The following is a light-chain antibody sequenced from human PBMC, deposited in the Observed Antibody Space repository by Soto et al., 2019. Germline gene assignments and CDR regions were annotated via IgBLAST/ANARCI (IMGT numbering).Light chain of an antibody. CDR1: QSISSY. J-gene: IGKJ5*01. V-gene: IGKV1-39*01. Sequence: DIQLTQSPSSLSVSVVDRVTITCRASQSISSYLNWYQQKPGKAPKLLIYAASSLQSGVPSRFSGSGSGAEFTLTISGLQPDDFATYYCQQFNSYPITFGQGTRLEIK. CDR3: QQFNSYPIT. CDR2: AAS.